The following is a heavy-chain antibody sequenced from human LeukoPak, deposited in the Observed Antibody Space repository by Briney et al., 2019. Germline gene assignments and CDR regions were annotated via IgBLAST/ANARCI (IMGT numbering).Heavy chain of an antibody. CDR1: GFTFSSYW. CDR2: IKQDGSEK. CDR3: ARDIRSRYCSGGSCYRDY. V-gene: IGHV3-7*01. Sequence: QPGGSLRLSCAASGFTFSSYWMSWVRQAPGKGLEWVANIKQDGSEKYYVDSVKGRFTISRDNAKNSLYLQMNSLRAEDTAVYYCARDIRSRYCSGGSCYRDYWGQGTLVTVSS. J-gene: IGHJ4*02. D-gene: IGHD2-15*01.